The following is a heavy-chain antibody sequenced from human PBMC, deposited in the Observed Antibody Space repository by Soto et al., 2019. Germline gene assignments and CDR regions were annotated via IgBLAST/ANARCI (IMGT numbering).Heavy chain of an antibody. CDR1: GYSISSGGYY. CDR3: ARGGRVAVAGHFDY. CDR2: IYYSGTT. Sequence: QVQLQESGPGLVKPSQTLSLTCTVAGYSISSGGYYWSWIRQDPGKGLEWVGYIYYSGTTYYNPSLKSRVTISVDTSKNQFSLQLSSVTAADTAVYYCARGGRVAVAGHFDYWGQGTLVTVSS. V-gene: IGHV4-31*03. D-gene: IGHD6-13*01. J-gene: IGHJ4*02.